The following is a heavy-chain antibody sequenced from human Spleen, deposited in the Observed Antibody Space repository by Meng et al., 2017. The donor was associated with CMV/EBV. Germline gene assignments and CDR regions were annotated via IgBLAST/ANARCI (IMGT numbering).Heavy chain of an antibody. CDR2: IVPKFRTP. CDR1: GYTFTTYG. V-gene: IGHV1-69*05. J-gene: IGHJ5*02. D-gene: IGHD3-22*01. Sequence: SVKVSCKASGYTFTTYGISWVRQAPGQGLEWMGGIVPKFRTPNYAQKFQGRVTITTDESTSTTYMELTNLSSQDTAVYYCARDPNYYRSGYYAPWGQGTLVTVSS. CDR3: ARDPNYYRSGYYAP.